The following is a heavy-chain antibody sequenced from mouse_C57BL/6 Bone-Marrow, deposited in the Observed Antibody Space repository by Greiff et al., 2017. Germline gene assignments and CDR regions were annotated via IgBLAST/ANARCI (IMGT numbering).Heavy chain of an antibody. J-gene: IGHJ2*01. V-gene: IGHV5-4*01. CDR1: GFTFSSYA. CDR3: ARPANYYGRALFDY. CDR2: ISDGGSYT. D-gene: IGHD1-1*01. Sequence: EVQVVESGGGLVKPGGSLKLSCAASGFTFSSYAMSWVRQTPEKRLEWVATISDGGSYTYYPDNVKGRFTISRDNAKNNLYLQMSHLKSEDTAMYYCARPANYYGRALFDYWGQGTTLTVSS.